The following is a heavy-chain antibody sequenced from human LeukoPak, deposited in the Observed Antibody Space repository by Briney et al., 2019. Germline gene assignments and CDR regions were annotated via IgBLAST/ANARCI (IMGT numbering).Heavy chain of an antibody. J-gene: IGHJ2*01. D-gene: IGHD1-14*01. CDR2: IYYSGNT. CDR3: ARRGSGASLEYYFDL. CDR1: GGSISCYY. Sequence: SETLSLTCTVSGGSISCYYWSWLRQPPGKGLEYIGYIYYSGNTNSNPSLNSRVTISVDTSKNQFSLKLSSVTAADTAVYYCARRGSGASLEYYFDLWGRGTLVTVSS. V-gene: IGHV4-59*08.